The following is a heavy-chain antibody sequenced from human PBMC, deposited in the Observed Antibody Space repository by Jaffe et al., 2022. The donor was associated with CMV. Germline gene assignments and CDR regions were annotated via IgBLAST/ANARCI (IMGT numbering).Heavy chain of an antibody. J-gene: IGHJ4*02. CDR2: ITDSGGDT. D-gene: IGHD6-6*01. CDR3: TKGSGAARPYYFDY. CDR1: GFTFSNYA. V-gene: IGHV3-23*01. Sequence: EVQLLESGGDLVQPGGSLRLSCAASGFTFSNYAMGWVRQAPGMGLEWFSAITDSGGDTYHAESVKGRFTISRDNSKSTLYLQMNSLRAEDTAVYYCTKGSGAARPYYFDYWGQGTLVTVSS.